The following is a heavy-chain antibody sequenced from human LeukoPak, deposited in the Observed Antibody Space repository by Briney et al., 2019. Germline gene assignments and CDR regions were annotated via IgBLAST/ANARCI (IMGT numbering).Heavy chain of an antibody. V-gene: IGHV3-7*01. J-gene: IGHJ2*01. Sequence: GGSLRLSCAASRFTFSSYWMSWVRQAPGKGLEWVANIKQDGSEKYYVDSVKGRFTISRGNAKNSLYLQMNSLRAEDTAVYYCARDTYRFFDLWGRGTLVTVSP. CDR1: RFTFSSYW. CDR3: ARDTYRFFDL. CDR2: IKQDGSEK.